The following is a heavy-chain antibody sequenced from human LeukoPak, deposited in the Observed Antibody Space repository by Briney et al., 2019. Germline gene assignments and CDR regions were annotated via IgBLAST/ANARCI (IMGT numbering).Heavy chain of an antibody. CDR1: GFTFSSYG. Sequence: GGSLRLPCAASGFTFSSYGMHWVRQAPGKGLEWVAVIWYDGSNKYYADSVEGRFTISRDNSKNTLYLQMNSLRAEDTAVYYCAKGSRGSYYGPFDYWGQGTLVTVSS. V-gene: IGHV3-33*06. CDR3: AKGSRGSYYGPFDY. CDR2: IWYDGSNK. D-gene: IGHD1-26*01. J-gene: IGHJ4*02.